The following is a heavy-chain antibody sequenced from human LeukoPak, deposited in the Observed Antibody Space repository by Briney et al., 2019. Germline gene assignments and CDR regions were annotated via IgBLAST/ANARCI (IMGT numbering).Heavy chain of an antibody. D-gene: IGHD2-8*01. Sequence: SQTLSLTCAISGDSVSSNSVTWNWIRQSPSRGLEWLGRTYYRSKWYSDYAVSVRSRITISPDTSKNQFSLQLNSVTPEDTAVYYCARGDLLIDYWGQGTLVTVSS. CDR1: GDSVSSNSVT. CDR2: TYYRSKWYS. CDR3: ARGDLLIDY. V-gene: IGHV6-1*01. J-gene: IGHJ4*02.